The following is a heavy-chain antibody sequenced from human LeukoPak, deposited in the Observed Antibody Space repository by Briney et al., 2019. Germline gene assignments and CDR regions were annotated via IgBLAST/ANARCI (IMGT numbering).Heavy chain of an antibody. V-gene: IGHV3-30*03. Sequence: GGSLRLSCAASGFTFSSYSMNWVRQAPGKGLEWVAVISYDGSNKYYADSVKGRFTISRDNSKNTLYLQMNSLRAEDTAVYYCARGGYGDYVGFDYWGQGTLVTVSS. CDR3: ARGGYGDYVGFDY. CDR2: ISYDGSNK. J-gene: IGHJ4*02. D-gene: IGHD4-17*01. CDR1: GFTFSSYS.